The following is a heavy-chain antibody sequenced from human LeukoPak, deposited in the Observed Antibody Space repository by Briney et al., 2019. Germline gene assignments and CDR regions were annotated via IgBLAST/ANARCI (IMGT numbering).Heavy chain of an antibody. CDR1: GGSISSSNW. J-gene: IGHJ4*02. Sequence: PSETLSLTCTVSGGSISSSNWWSWVRQPPGQGLEWIGEIYHSGSTNYNPSLKSRVTISVDKSKNQFSLKLSSVTAADTAVYYCARDNYGSGSYGGFDYWGQGTLVTVSS. D-gene: IGHD3-10*01. CDR2: IYHSGST. V-gene: IGHV4-4*02. CDR3: ARDNYGSGSYGGFDY.